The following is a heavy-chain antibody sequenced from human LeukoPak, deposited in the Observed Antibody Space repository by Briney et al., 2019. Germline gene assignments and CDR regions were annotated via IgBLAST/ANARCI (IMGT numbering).Heavy chain of an antibody. Sequence: SVKVSCKASGGTLSSYAISWVRQAPGQGLEWMGGIIPIFGTANYAQKFQGRVTITADESTSTAYMELSSLRSEDTAVYYCARGPPPGYGMDVWGQGTTVTVSS. J-gene: IGHJ6*02. V-gene: IGHV1-69*13. CDR3: ARGPPPGYGMDV. CDR2: IIPIFGTA. CDR1: GGTLSSYA.